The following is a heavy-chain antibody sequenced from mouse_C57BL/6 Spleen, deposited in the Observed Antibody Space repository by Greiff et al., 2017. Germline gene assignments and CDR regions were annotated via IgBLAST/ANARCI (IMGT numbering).Heavy chain of an antibody. CDR3: ARSPYYGQRRGDYAMDY. CDR2: IYPGDGDT. Sequence: LQESGPELVKPGASVKISCKASGYAFSSSWMNWVKQRPGKGLEWIGRIYPGDGDTNYNGKFKGKATLTADKSSSTAYMQLSSLTSEDSAVYFCARSPYYGQRRGDYAMDYWSQGTSVTVSS. J-gene: IGHJ4*01. D-gene: IGHD1-1*02. V-gene: IGHV1-82*01. CDR1: GYAFSSSW.